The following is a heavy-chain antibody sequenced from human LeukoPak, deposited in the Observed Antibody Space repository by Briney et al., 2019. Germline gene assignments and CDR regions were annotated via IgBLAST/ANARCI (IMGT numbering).Heavy chain of an antibody. CDR2: IYYSGST. D-gene: IGHD3-22*01. CDR3: ARDRYYYDSSGYRFFDY. J-gene: IGHJ4*02. V-gene: IGHV4-39*07. Sequence: SETLSLTCTVSGGSISSSSYYWGWIRQPPGKGLEWIGSIYYSGSTYYNPSLKSRVTISVDASKNQFSLKLSSVTAADTAVYYCARDRYYYDSSGYRFFDYWGQGTLVTVSS. CDR1: GGSISSSSYY.